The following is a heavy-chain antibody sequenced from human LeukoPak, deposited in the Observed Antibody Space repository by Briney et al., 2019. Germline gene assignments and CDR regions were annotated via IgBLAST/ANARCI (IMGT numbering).Heavy chain of an antibody. CDR1: GYTFTGYH. Sequence: ASVKVSCKASGYTFTGYHMHWVRQAPGQGLEWMGWINPNSGDTNYAQKFQGRVTMTRDTSISTAYMDLSRLRSDDAAVYYCARVAYSGYRGIQYYFDYWGQGTLVTVSS. J-gene: IGHJ4*02. CDR2: INPNSGDT. CDR3: ARVAYSGYRGIQYYFDY. D-gene: IGHD5-12*01. V-gene: IGHV1-2*02.